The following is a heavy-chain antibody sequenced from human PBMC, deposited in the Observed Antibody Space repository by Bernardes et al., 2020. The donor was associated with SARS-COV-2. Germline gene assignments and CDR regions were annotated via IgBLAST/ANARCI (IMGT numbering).Heavy chain of an antibody. D-gene: IGHD3-10*01. CDR1: GFTFSNYW. V-gene: IGHV3-74*01. CDR2: INPDGSTT. J-gene: IGHJ4*02. CDR3: ARSAFISGRGYYIDY. Sequence: GGSLRLSCAASGFTFSNYWIHWVRQVPGEGLVWVSRINPDGSTTNYADSVKGRFTISRDNARNTLFLQMNGLRAEDTALYYCARSAFISGRGYYIDYWGQGTLVTGSS.